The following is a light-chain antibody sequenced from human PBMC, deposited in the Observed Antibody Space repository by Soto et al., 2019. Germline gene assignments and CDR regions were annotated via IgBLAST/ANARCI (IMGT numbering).Light chain of an antibody. CDR2: GTS. J-gene: IGKJ5*01. Sequence: ETVLTQSLGTLSLSPGERATLSCRASQSVSSSSLAWYQQRPGQAPRLLIYGTSSRATGIPDRFSGSGSGTDFTLTISRLEPEDFAVYFCQRYGSSPLITFGQGTRREIK. V-gene: IGKV3-20*01. CDR3: QRYGSSPLIT. CDR1: QSVSSSS.